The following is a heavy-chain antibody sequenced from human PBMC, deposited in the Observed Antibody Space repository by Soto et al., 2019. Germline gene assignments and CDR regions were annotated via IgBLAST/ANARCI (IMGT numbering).Heavy chain of an antibody. V-gene: IGHV1-18*01. J-gene: IGHJ6*02. D-gene: IGHD3-3*01. CDR2: ISAYNGNT. CDR3: ARVSSQRITIFGVVILYYYYGMDV. CDR1: GYTFTSYG. Sequence: ASVKVSCKACGYTFTSYGISWVRQAPGQGLEWMGWISAYNGNTNYAQKLQGRVTMTTDTSTSTAYMELRSLRSDDTAVYYCARVSSQRITIFGVVILYYYYGMDVWGQGTKVTVSS.